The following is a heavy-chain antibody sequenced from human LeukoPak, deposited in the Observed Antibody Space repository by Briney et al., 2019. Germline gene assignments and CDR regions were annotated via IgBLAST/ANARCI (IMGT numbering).Heavy chain of an antibody. CDR2: IRYDGSNK. CDR1: GFTFSSYG. V-gene: IGHV3-30*02. J-gene: IGHJ4*02. D-gene: IGHD4-17*01. Sequence: GGSLRLSCAASGFTFSSYGMHWVRQAPGKGLEWVAFIRYDGSNKYYADSVKGRFTISRDNSKNTLYLQMNSLRAEDTAVYYCARDRGGREVMTTVTTRGYWGQGTLVTVSS. CDR3: ARDRGGREVMTTVTTRGY.